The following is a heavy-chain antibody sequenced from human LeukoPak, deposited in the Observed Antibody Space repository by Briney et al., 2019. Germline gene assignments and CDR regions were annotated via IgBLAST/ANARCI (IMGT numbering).Heavy chain of an antibody. V-gene: IGHV4-4*07. CDR2: FYASGTT. CDR3: ARSALSGFDI. Sequence: SETLSLTCIMSGGSINNYDWSWIRQPAGKGPEWIWRFYASGTTYYSPALNSRAAVSMDMSKNHFSLKLTSVTAADTAVYYCARSALSGFDIWGQGTMVTVSS. D-gene: IGHD3-9*01. J-gene: IGHJ3*02. CDR1: GGSINNYD.